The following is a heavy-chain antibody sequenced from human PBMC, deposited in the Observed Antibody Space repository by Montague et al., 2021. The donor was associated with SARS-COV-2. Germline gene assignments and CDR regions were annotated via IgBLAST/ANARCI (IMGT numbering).Heavy chain of an antibody. Sequence: SETLSLTCTVSGGSVSSGSYYWSWIRQPPGNGLEWIGYIYYSGSTYYNPSLKSRVTISLDTSKNQFSLKPSSVTAADTAVYYCARVSLAAAARRCDYWGQGTLVTVSS. J-gene: IGHJ4*02. D-gene: IGHD2-15*01. CDR2: IYYSGST. CDR1: GGSVSSGSYY. CDR3: ARVSLAAAARRCDY. V-gene: IGHV4-61*01.